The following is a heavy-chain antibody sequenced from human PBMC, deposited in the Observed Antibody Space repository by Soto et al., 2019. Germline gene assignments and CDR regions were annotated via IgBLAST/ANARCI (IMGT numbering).Heavy chain of an antibody. D-gene: IGHD2-15*01. Sequence: PSETLSLTCTVSGGSISSGGYYWSWIRQHPGKGLEWIGYIYYSGSTYYNPSLKSRVTISVDTSKNQFSLKLSSVTAADTAVYYCAREVAATLHYFDYSGQGTLVTVSS. CDR3: AREVAATLHYFDY. CDR2: IYYSGST. J-gene: IGHJ4*02. CDR1: GGSISSGGYY. V-gene: IGHV4-31*03.